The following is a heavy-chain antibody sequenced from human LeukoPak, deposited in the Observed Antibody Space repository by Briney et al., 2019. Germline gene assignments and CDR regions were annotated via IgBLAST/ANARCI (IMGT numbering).Heavy chain of an antibody. CDR1: GYTFTSFD. CDR3: ARDGDDNGDYVLGWFDP. D-gene: IGHD4-17*01. V-gene: IGHV1-2*02. J-gene: IGHJ5*02. Sequence: ASVKVSCKASGYTFTSFDINWVRQATGQGLEWMGWINPNSGGTMYAQKFQGRVAMTRDTSINTAYMELSRLTSDDTAVYYCARDGDDNGDYVLGWFDPWGQGTLVTVSS. CDR2: INPNSGGT.